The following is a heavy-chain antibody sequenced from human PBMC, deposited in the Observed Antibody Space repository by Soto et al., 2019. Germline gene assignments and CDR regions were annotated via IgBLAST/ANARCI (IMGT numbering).Heavy chain of an antibody. Sequence: SVKVSCKASGFTFTSSAMQWVRQARGQRLEWIGWIVVGSGNTNYAQKFQERVTITRDMSTSTAYMELSSLRSEDTAVYYCAAGSRYYYYYYMDVWGKGNTVTVSS. V-gene: IGHV1-58*02. CDR1: GFTFTSSA. J-gene: IGHJ6*03. CDR2: IVVGSGNT. CDR3: AAGSRYYYYYYMDV. D-gene: IGHD6-13*01.